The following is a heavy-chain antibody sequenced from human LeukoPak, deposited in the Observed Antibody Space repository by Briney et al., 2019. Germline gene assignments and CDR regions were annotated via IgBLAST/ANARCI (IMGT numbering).Heavy chain of an antibody. Sequence: PGGSLRLSCAASGFTFSSYAMSWVRQAPGKGLEWVSAISGSGDSTYYADSVKGRFNISRDNSKNTLYLQMNSLRAEDTAVYYCAKAGDVLRFLEWLSYAPFDYWGQGTLVTVSS. CDR2: ISGSGDST. D-gene: IGHD3-3*01. CDR3: AKAGDVLRFLEWLSYAPFDY. CDR1: GFTFSSYA. J-gene: IGHJ4*02. V-gene: IGHV3-23*01.